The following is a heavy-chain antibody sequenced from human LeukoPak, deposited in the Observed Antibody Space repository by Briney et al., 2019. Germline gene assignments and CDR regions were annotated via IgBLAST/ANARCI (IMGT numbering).Heavy chain of an antibody. CDR2: NSAYNGNT. Sequence: ASVKVSCKASGYTFTSYGISWVRQAPGQGLEWMGWNSAYNGNTNYAQKLQGRVTMTTDTSTSTAYMELRSLRSDDTAVYYCARDLHYYDSSGYYIFDYWGQGTLVTVSS. CDR1: GYTFTSYG. V-gene: IGHV1-18*01. CDR3: ARDLHYYDSSGYYIFDY. J-gene: IGHJ4*02. D-gene: IGHD3-22*01.